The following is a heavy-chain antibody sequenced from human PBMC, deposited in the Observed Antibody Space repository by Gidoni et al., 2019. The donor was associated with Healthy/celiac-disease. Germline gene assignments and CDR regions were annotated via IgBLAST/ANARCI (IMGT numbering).Heavy chain of an antibody. CDR3: AKGLGITIFRDYGMDV. D-gene: IGHD3-3*01. Sequence: EVQLVESGGGLVQPGRSLRLSCAASGFTFDDYAMHWVRQAPGKGLEWVSGISWNSGSIGYADSVKGRFTISRDNAKNSLYLQMNSLRAEDTALYHCAKGLGITIFRDYGMDVWGQGTTVTVSS. CDR2: ISWNSGSI. J-gene: IGHJ6*02. CDR1: GFTFDDYA. V-gene: IGHV3-9*01.